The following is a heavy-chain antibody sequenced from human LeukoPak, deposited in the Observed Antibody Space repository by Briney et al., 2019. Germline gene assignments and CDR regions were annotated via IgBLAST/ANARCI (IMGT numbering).Heavy chain of an antibody. D-gene: IGHD4-23*01. J-gene: IGHJ4*02. CDR1: GFTFSSYS. CDR3: ASLRVGYGGNS. Sequence: PGGSLRLSCAASGFTFSSYSMNWVRQAPGKGLEWVSSISSSSSYTYYADSVKGRFTISRDNAKNSLYLQMNSLRAEDTAVYYCASLRVGYGGNSWGQGTLVTVSS. CDR2: ISSSSSYT. V-gene: IGHV3-21*01.